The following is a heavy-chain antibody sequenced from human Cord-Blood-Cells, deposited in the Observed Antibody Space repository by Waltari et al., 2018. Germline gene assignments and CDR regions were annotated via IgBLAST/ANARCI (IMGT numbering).Heavy chain of an antibody. V-gene: IGHV1-69*12. D-gene: IGHD6-6*01. J-gene: IGHJ5*02. CDR1: GGTFSSYA. CDR3: ARGLSSSSTHWSDP. CDR2: HIPIFGTA. Sequence: QVQLVQSGAEVKKPGSSVKVSCKASGGTFSSYAISWVRQAPGQGLEGMGEHIPIFGTANYPQKFPGRVTITADESTSTAYMERSSLWSEDTAVYYCARGLSSSSTHWSDPWGQGTLVTVSS.